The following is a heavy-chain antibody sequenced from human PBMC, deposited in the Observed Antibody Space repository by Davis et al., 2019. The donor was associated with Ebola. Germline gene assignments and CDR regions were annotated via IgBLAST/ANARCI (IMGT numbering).Heavy chain of an antibody. D-gene: IGHD6-13*01. V-gene: IGHV5-51*01. CDR3: ARGGQQLGYFDY. Sequence: KVSCKGSGYSFSTYWIGWVRQMPGKGLEWMGIIYPGDSDTRYSPSFRGQVTISVDKSISTAYLQWSSLKASDTAMYYCARGGQQLGYFDYWGQGTLVTVSS. CDR1: GYSFSTYW. CDR2: IYPGDSDT. J-gene: IGHJ4*02.